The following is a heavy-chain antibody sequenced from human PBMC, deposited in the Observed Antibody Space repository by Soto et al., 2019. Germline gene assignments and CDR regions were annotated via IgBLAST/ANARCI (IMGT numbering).Heavy chain of an antibody. V-gene: IGHV1-69*01. CDR3: AGFSYLDFWTGYYPTDY. CDR1: GGSFSSYA. D-gene: IGHD3-3*01. J-gene: IGHJ4*02. CDR2: FILTSGTA. Sequence: QEQLVQSGAEVKKPGSSVKVSCKASGGSFSSYAMSWVRQAPGQGLEWMGGFILTSGTANYAQKFQGGVTIAADESTSTGYMEFSSLRSEDTAVYYCAGFSYLDFWTGYYPTDYWGQGTLVADSS.